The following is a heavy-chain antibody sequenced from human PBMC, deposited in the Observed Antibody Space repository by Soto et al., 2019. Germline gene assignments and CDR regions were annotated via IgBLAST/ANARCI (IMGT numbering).Heavy chain of an antibody. CDR3: VRSIVTMGAYAFDI. Sequence: QVQLQESGPGLVKPSETLSLTCSVSGTSVSAINYYWTWIRQPPGKGLEWIGYIFYNGDTNSNPSLKSRVTISVDTSKNQISLKLTSVTADDTAMYYCVRSIVTMGAYAFDIWGQGTMVAVSS. CDR2: IFYNGDT. CDR1: GTSVSAINYY. J-gene: IGHJ3*02. D-gene: IGHD2-21*01. V-gene: IGHV4-61*01.